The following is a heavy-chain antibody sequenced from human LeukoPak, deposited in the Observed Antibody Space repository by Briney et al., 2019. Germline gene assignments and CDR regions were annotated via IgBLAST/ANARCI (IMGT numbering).Heavy chain of an antibody. CDR1: GHTFTSYG. J-gene: IGHJ4*02. Sequence: ASVKVSCKASGHTFTSYGISWVRQAPGQGLEWMGWISAYNGNTNYAQKFQGRVTMTTDTSTSTAYMEPRSLRSDDTAVYYCARVLRYSSSWCVDYWGQGTLVTVSS. V-gene: IGHV1-18*01. D-gene: IGHD6-13*01. CDR2: ISAYNGNT. CDR3: ARVLRYSSSWCVDY.